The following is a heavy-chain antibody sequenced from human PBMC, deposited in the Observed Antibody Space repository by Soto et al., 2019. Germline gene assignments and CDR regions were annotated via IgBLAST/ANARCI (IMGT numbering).Heavy chain of an antibody. D-gene: IGHD3-3*01. Sequence: GGSLRLSCAASGFTFSTYAMNWVRQAPGKGLEWVSTITDSGDSTYYADSVKGRFTISRDNSKNTLYLQMNSLRAEDTAVYYCARDTSDFWSGYYIDYWGQGTLVTVSS. V-gene: IGHV3-23*01. J-gene: IGHJ4*02. CDR3: ARDTSDFWSGYYIDY. CDR2: ITDSGDST. CDR1: GFTFSTYA.